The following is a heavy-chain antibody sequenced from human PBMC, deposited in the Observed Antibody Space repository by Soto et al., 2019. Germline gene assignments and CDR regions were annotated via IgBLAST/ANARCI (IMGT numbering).Heavy chain of an antibody. D-gene: IGHD3-3*01. Sequence: QVQLQESGPGLVKPSETLSLTCTVSGGSVSSGSYYWSWIRQPPGKGLEWIGYIYYSGSTNYNPSLKSRVTISVDTSKNQFSLKLSSVTAADTAVYYCARDRPYDFWGGPDYGMDVWGQGTTVTVSS. CDR2: IYYSGST. CDR3: ARDRPYDFWGGPDYGMDV. CDR1: GGSVSSGSYY. J-gene: IGHJ6*02. V-gene: IGHV4-61*01.